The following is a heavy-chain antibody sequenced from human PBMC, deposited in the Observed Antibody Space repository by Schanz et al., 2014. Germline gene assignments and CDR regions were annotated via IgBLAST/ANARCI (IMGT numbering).Heavy chain of an antibody. Sequence: VQLLDSGGGLVQPGGSLRLSCAASGFTFSSYAMSWVRQAPGKGLEWVAAMSYDGSIKYYGDSVKGRFTISRDNSKNTLYLHMNTLRSEDTAVYYCAKDSTHIDIVRVPTAIDYWGQGTLVTVSS. J-gene: IGHJ4*02. CDR1: GFTFSSYA. D-gene: IGHD2-2*01. V-gene: IGHV3-30*18. CDR2: MSYDGSIK. CDR3: AKDSTHIDIVRVPTAIDY.